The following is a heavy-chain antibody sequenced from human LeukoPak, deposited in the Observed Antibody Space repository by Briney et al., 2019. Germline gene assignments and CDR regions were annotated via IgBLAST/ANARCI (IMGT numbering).Heavy chain of an antibody. D-gene: IGHD6-13*01. V-gene: IGHV3-23*01. CDR2: ISGSGGST. Sequence: PGGSLRLSCAASGFTFSSYAMSWVRQAPGKGLEWVSAISGSGGSTYYADSVKGRFTISRDNSKNTLYLQMNSLRAEDTAVYYCAKTIAAAVDYYYGMDVWGQGTTVTVSS. CDR1: GFTFSSYA. J-gene: IGHJ6*02. CDR3: AKTIAAAVDYYYGMDV.